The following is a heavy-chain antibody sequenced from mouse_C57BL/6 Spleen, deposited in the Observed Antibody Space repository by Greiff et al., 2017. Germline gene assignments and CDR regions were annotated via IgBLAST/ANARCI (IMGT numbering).Heavy chain of an antibody. J-gene: IGHJ3*01. D-gene: IGHD2-4*01. CDR3: ARTDYDYDWFAY. CDR1: GYTFTSYW. CDR2: INPSSGYT. Sequence: VQLQQSGAELAKPGASVKLSCKASGYTFTSYWMHWVKQRPGQGLEWIGYINPSSGYTTYNQKFKDKATLTADKSSSTAYLQLSSLTYEDSAVYYCARTDYDYDWFAYWGQGTLVTVSA. V-gene: IGHV1-7*01.